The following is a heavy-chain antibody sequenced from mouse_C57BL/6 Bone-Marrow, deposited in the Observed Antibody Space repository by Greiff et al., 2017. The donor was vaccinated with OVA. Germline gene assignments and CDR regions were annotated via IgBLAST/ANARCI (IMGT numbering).Heavy chain of an antibody. J-gene: IGHJ1*03. CDR2: LDPETGGT. CDR1: GYTFTDYE. CDR3: TRGGGYDGYSYFEV. V-gene: IGHV1-15*01. D-gene: IGHD2-3*01. Sequence: QVQLKESGAELVRPGASVTLSCKASGYTFTDYEMHWVKQTPVHGLEWIGALDPETGGTAYNQKFKGKAIVTSDKSASTAYRERRSLTAEDSAVYYCTRGGGYDGYSYFEVWGTGTTVTVSS.